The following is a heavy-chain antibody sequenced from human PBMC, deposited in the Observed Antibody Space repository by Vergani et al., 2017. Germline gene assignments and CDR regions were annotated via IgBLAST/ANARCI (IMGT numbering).Heavy chain of an antibody. D-gene: IGHD6-6*01. Sequence: QVQLVESGGGVVQPGRSLRLSCAASGFRFSSYGMNWVRQAPGKGLEWVAVIWYDGSNKYYADSVKGRFTISRDNSQNTVNLQMNSLRVDDTAVYYCAKAPLAARPSYYFDYWGQGTLVTVSS. V-gene: IGHV3-33*06. CDR1: GFRFSSYG. J-gene: IGHJ4*02. CDR3: AKAPLAARPSYYFDY. CDR2: IWYDGSNK.